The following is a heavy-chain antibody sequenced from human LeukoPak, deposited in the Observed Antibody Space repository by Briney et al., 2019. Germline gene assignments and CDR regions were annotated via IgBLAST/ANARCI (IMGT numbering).Heavy chain of an antibody. D-gene: IGHD3-3*01. J-gene: IGHJ3*02. V-gene: IGHV4-31*03. Sequence: SQTLSLTCTVSGGSINSGGYYWSWIRQHPGKGLEWIGYIYYSGSTYYNPSLKSRVTISVDTSKNQFSLKLSSVTAADTAVYYCARASITIFGVVGYHDAFDIWGQGTMVTVSS. CDR1: GGSINSGGYY. CDR2: IYYSGST. CDR3: ARASITIFGVVGYHDAFDI.